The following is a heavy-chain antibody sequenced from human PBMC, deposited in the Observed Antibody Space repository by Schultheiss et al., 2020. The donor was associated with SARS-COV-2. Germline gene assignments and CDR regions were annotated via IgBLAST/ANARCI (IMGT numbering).Heavy chain of an antibody. CDR3: ARGPIGAAGNWDFDY. D-gene: IGHD6-13*01. CDR2: MNPDSGYT. V-gene: IGHV1-8*01. J-gene: IGHJ4*02. Sequence: ASVKVSCKASGYTFTNYDINWVRQATGQGLEWMGWMNPDSGYTGSAQRFQGRITMTRNTSMNTAYLELSSVTSDDTAVYYCARGPIGAAGNWDFDYWGQGTLVTVSS. CDR1: GYTFTNYD.